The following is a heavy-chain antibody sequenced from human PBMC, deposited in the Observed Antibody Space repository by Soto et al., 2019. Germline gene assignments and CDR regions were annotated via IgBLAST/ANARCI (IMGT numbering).Heavy chain of an antibody. D-gene: IGHD3-3*01. CDR2: IDPSDSYT. V-gene: IGHV5-10-1*01. Sequence: EVQLVQSGAEVKKPGESLRISWKGSGYSFTSYWISGVLQMPGKGLEWMGRIDPSDSYTNYSPSFQGHVTISADKSISTAYLQWSSLKASDTAMYYCARHKGMEWDYWGQGTLVTVSS. CDR3: ARHKGMEWDY. CDR1: GYSFTSYW. J-gene: IGHJ4*02.